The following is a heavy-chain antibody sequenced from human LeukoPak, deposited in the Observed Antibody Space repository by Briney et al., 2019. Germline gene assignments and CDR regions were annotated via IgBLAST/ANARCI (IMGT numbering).Heavy chain of an antibody. J-gene: IGHJ5*02. CDR1: GFTFSSYW. D-gene: IGHD2-2*01. CDR3: AVSRGSKGRYWFDP. CDR2: IKQDGSEK. Sequence: GGSLRLSCAASGFTFSSYWMSWVRQAPGKGLEWVANIKQDGSEKYYVDSVKGRFTISRGNAKNTLYLQVNSLRAEDTAVYYCAVSRGSKGRYWFDPWGQGTLVTVSS. V-gene: IGHV3-7*03.